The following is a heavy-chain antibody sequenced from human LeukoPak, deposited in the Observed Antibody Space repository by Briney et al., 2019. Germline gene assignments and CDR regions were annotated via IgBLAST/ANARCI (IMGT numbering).Heavy chain of an antibody. Sequence: PVKVSCKASGGTFSSYTISWVRQAPGQGLEWMGRIIPILGIANYAQKFQGRVTITADKSTSTAYMELSSLRSEDTAVYYCASSEHCSSTSCYGSWGQGTLVTVSS. CDR1: GGTFSSYT. CDR3: ASSEHCSSTSCYGS. J-gene: IGHJ4*02. CDR2: IIPILGIA. V-gene: IGHV1-69*02. D-gene: IGHD2-2*01.